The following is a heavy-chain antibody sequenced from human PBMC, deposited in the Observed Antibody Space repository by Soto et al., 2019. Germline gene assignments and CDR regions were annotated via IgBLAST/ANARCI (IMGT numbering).Heavy chain of an antibody. V-gene: IGHV3-30*18. Sequence: QVHLVESGGGVVQPGRSLRLSCAASGFTFSSYAMSWVRRTPGKGLECVALISYDGIKKYYADSVKGRFTVSRDNSKSTLYLQMNSLSAEDEAVYYCVKDGVSGWSDYFFDYWGQGTLVTVSS. D-gene: IGHD6-19*01. CDR1: GFTFSSYA. CDR2: ISYDGIKK. J-gene: IGHJ4*02. CDR3: VKDGVSGWSDYFFDY.